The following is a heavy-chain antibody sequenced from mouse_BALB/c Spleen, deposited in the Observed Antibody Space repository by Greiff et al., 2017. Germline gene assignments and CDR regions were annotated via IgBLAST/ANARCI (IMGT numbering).Heavy chain of an antibody. Sequence: EVHLVESGGGLVKPGGSLKLSCAASGFTFSDYYMYWVRQTPEKRLEWVATISDGGSYTYYPDSVKGRFTISRDNAKNNLYLQMSSLKSEDTAMYYCARGVLSYAMDYWGQGTSVTVSS. CDR1: GFTFSDYY. CDR3: ARGVLSYAMDY. V-gene: IGHV5-4*02. CDR2: ISDGGSYT. J-gene: IGHJ4*01. D-gene: IGHD1-1*02.